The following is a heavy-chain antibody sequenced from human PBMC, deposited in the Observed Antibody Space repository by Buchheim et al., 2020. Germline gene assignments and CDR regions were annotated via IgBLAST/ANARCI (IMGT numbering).Heavy chain of an antibody. V-gene: IGHV3-23*01. CDR3: AKDPTGAPSGPMDN. CDR1: GFTFSTYA. J-gene: IGHJ4*02. CDR2: LSNSGRAK. D-gene: IGHD1-14*01. Sequence: EVQLLESGGALVQPGGSLRLSCTASGFTFSTYAMIWVRQAPGKGLEWVSSLSNSGRAKYYAGSVKGRFTVPRDNSPNTVYLQMNSLKVDDTAVYYCAKDPTGAPSGPMDNWGQGTL.